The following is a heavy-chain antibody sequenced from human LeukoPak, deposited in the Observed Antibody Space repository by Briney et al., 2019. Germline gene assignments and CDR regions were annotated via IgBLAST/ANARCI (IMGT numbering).Heavy chain of an antibody. CDR2: ISYDGSNK. CDR3: AREPYSSGWYFSYYFDY. CDR1: GFTFSSSG. J-gene: IGHJ4*02. Sequence: GGSLRLSCAASGFTFSSSGMHWVRQAPGKGLEWVAVISYDGSNKYYADSVKGRFTFSRDNSKNTLYLQMNSLRAEDTAVYYCAREPYSSGWYFSYYFDYWGQGTLVTVSS. V-gene: IGHV3-30*03. D-gene: IGHD6-19*01.